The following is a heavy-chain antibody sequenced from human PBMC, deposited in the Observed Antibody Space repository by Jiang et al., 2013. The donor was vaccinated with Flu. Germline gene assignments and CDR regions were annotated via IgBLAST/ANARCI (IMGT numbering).Heavy chain of an antibody. D-gene: IGHD3-3*01. CDR1: GGSFSGYY. Sequence: ARLLKPSETLSLTCAVYGGSFSGYYWSWIRQPPGKGLEWIGEINHSGSTNYNPSLKSRVTISVDTSKNQFSLKLSSVTAADTAVYYCARGSAGNYDFWSGYYPFDYWGQGTLVTVSS. CDR2: INHSGST. J-gene: IGHJ4*02. CDR3: ARGSAGNYDFWSGYYPFDY. V-gene: IGHV4-34*01.